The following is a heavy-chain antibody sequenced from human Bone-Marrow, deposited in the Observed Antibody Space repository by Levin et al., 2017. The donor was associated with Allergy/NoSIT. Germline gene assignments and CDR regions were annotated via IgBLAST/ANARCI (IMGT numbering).Heavy chain of an antibody. V-gene: IGHV4-59*01. D-gene: IGHD5-18*01. CDR1: GGSISSYY. J-gene: IGHJ4*02. CDR3: ARGRYSYGYEFDY. CDR2: IYYSGST. Sequence: SETLSLTCTVSGGSISSYYWSWIRQPPGKGLEWIGYIYYSGSTNYNPSLKSRVTISVDTSKNQFSLKLSSVTAADTAVYYCARGRYSYGYEFDYWGQGTLVTVSS.